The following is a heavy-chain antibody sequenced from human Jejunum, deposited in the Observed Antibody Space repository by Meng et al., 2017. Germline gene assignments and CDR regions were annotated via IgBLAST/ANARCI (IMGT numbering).Heavy chain of an antibody. CDR2: ITDNGGTT. V-gene: IGHV3-23*01. CDR1: GLTFRSYA. D-gene: IGHD5-24*01. J-gene: IGHJ4*02. Sequence: GGSLRLSCAASGLTFRSYAMSWVRLAPGKGLEWVSSITDNGGTTYYADFVKGRFTISRDNSLNTMYLQMNTLRAEDTAVYYCAKAQMDTVTRFEDWGQGTLVTVSS. CDR3: AKAQMDTVTRFED.